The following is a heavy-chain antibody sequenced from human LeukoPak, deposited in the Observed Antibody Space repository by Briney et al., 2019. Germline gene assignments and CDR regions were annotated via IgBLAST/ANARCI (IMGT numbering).Heavy chain of an antibody. D-gene: IGHD6-6*01. CDR3: ARGSALAGFEY. CDR1: GFTFSTFA. V-gene: IGHV3-23*01. CDR2: IVASGGGT. Sequence: PGGSLRLSCAASGFTFSTFAMSWVRQAPGKGLEWVSGIVASGGGTNYADSVKGRLTISRDNSKNTLYLQMNSLRAEDTAVYYCARGSALAGFEYWGQGTLVTVSS. J-gene: IGHJ4*02.